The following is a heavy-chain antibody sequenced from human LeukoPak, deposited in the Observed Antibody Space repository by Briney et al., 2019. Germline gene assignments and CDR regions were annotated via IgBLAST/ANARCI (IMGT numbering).Heavy chain of an antibody. CDR3: ARDYDFWSAYNWFDP. CDR2: ISSSSSTI. Sequence: GGSLRLSCAASGFTFSSYSMNWVRQAPGKGLEWVSYISSSSSTIYYADSVKGRFTISRDNAKNSLYLQMNSLRAEDTAVYYCARDYDFWSAYNWFDPWGQGTLVIVSS. D-gene: IGHD3-3*01. V-gene: IGHV3-48*04. CDR1: GFTFSSYS. J-gene: IGHJ5*02.